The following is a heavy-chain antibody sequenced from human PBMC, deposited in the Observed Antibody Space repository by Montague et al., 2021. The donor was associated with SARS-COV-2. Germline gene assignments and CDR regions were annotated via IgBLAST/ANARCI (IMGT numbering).Heavy chain of an antibody. Sequence: SLRLSCAASGFTFSSYAMHWVRQAPGKGLEWVAVISYDGSNKYYADSVKGRFTISRDNSKNTLYLQMNSLRAEDTAVYYCARLDFISLRDYWGQGTLVTVSS. D-gene: IGHD3-22*01. CDR2: ISYDGSNK. CDR1: GFTFSSYA. J-gene: IGHJ4*02. V-gene: IGHV3-30*04. CDR3: ARLDFISLRDY.